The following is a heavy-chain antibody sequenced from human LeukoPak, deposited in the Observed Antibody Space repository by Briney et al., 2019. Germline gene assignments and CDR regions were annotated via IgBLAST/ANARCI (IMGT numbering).Heavy chain of an antibody. CDR1: GGSFSGYF. V-gene: IGHV4-34*01. Sequence: KASETLSLTCAVYGGSFSGYFWSWIRRPPGKGLEWIGEINHSGSTNYNPSLKSRVTISVDTSKNQFSLKLSSVTAADTAVYYCARALPPYYYGMDVWGQGTTVTVSS. CDR3: ARALPPYYYGMDV. CDR2: INHSGST. J-gene: IGHJ6*02.